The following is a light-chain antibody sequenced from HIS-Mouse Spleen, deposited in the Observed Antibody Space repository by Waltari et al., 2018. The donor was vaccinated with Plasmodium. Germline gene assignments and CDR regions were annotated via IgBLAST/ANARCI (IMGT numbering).Light chain of an antibody. V-gene: IGLV3-10*01. CDR1: ALTQKY. CDR2: EDS. Sequence: SYELTQPPSVSVSPGQTARITCSGDALTQKYAYWYQQKSGQAPVLVIYEDSNRPSGIPVSYFCSRSGTMATLTISAAQVEDEAAYYCYSTDSSGNHRVFGGGTKLTVL. J-gene: IGLJ3*02. CDR3: YSTDSSGNHRV.